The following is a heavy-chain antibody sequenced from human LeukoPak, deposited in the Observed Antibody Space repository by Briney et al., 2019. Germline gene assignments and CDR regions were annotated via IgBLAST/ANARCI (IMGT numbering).Heavy chain of an antibody. Sequence: ASVKVSCKASGYSFTSHALNWLRQAPGQGPEWMGWLNTNTGNPTYAQGFTGRFVFSLDTSVSTAYLQISSLKAEDTAVYYCARTFDDYYGMDVWGQGTTVTVSS. V-gene: IGHV7-4-1*02. J-gene: IGHJ6*02. D-gene: IGHD3-9*01. CDR1: GYSFTSHA. CDR2: LNTNTGNP. CDR3: ARTFDDYYGMDV.